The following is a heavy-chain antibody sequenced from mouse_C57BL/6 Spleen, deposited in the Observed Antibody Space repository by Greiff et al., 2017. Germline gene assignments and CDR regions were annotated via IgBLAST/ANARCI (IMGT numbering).Heavy chain of an antibody. D-gene: IGHD2-1*01. V-gene: IGHV1-54*01. J-gene: IGHJ3*01. CDR2: INPGGGGT. CDR1: GYAFTNYL. CDR3: ARGYGNYETWFAY. Sequence: QVQLQQSGAELVRPGTSVKVSCKASGYAFTNYLIEWVKQRPGQGLEWIGVINPGGGGTNYTEKFKGKATLTADKSSSTAYMQLSSLTSEDSAVYFCARGYGNYETWFAYWGQGTLVTVSA.